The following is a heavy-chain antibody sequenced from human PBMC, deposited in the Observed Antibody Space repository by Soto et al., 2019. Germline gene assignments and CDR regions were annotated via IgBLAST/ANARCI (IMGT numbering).Heavy chain of an antibody. Sequence: ETLSLTCTVSGGSISSYYWSWIRQPPGKGLEWIGYIYYSGSTNYNPSLKSRVTISVDTSKNQFSLKLSSVTAADTAVYYCATTMTYLGEFDYWGQGTLVTVSS. CDR1: GGSISSYY. CDR3: ATTMTYLGEFDY. CDR2: IYYSGST. J-gene: IGHJ4*02. V-gene: IGHV4-59*08. D-gene: IGHD3-16*01.